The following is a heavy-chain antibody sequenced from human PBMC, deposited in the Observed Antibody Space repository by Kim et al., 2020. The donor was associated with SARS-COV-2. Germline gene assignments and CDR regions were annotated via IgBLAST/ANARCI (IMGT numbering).Heavy chain of an antibody. CDR1: GITVSSNY. CDR2: IYSGGST. V-gene: IGHV3-53*01. J-gene: IGHJ4*02. D-gene: IGHD2-15*01. CDR3: AMTFYCSGGSCYSALKY. Sequence: GGSLRLSCAASGITVSSNYMSWFRQAPGKGLEWVSVIYSGGSTYYADSVKGRFTISRDNSKNTLYLQMNSLRAEDTAVYYCAMTFYCSGGSCYSALKYWGQGTLVTVSS.